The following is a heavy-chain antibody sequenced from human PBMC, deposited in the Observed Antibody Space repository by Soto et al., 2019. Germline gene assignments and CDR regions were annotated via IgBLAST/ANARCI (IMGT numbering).Heavy chain of an antibody. CDR2: IYWGDDK. CDR1: GFSLSTSGVG. J-gene: IGHJ5*02. CDR3: ASLGSGTYYNPLYNWFDP. V-gene: IGHV2-5*02. D-gene: IGHD3-10*01. Sequence: SGPTLVNPTQTLTLTCTFSGFSLSTSGVGVGWIRQPPGKALEWLALIYWGDDKRYNPSLKNRLSISEDTAQKQVVLTMTNMDAEDTGTSYCASLGSGTYYNPLYNWFDPCGPGTVVNVSS.